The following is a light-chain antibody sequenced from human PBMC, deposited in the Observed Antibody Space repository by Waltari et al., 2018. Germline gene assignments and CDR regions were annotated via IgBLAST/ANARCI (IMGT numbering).Light chain of an antibody. V-gene: IGLV1-47*01. CDR2: RNN. CDR1: SCNLGPYY. CDR3: ATWDDSLTAWV. Sequence: QSAMTQPPSTSGTPGQRVTISCYGSSCNLGPYYVSWYHQLPGKAPTLLSYRNNQRPSGVPDRFSGSKSGTSASLAISGLRSEDEADYYCATWDDSLTAWVFGGGTKLTVL. J-gene: IGLJ3*02.